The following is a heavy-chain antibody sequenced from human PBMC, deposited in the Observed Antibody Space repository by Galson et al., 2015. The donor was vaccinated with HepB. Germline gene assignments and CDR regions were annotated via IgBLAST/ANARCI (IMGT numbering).Heavy chain of an antibody. CDR3: ARGKGIAIISTAPRFDY. D-gene: IGHD2-2*01. V-gene: IGHV4-34*01. CDR2: IYHSGST. Sequence: SETLSLTCAVYGGSFSGYYWSWIRQPPGKGLEWIGEIYHSGSTNYSPSLKSRVTISVDTSKNQFSRNLTSVTAADTAMYYCARGKGIAIISTAPRFDYWGQGTLVTVSS. CDR1: GGSFSGYY. J-gene: IGHJ4*02.